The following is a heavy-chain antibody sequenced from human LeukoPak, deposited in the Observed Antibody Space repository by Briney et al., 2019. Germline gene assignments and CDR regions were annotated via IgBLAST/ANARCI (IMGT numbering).Heavy chain of an antibody. CDR2: IIPSLGFA. CDR1: GGTFSSHA. Sequence: SVKVSCKASGGTFSSHAISWVRQAPGHGLEWMGRIIPSLGFANYAQKFQGRVTLTADKSTYTAYMELSSLTSEDTAVYYCASPDPGYSGYDWVPDYYGMDVWGQGTTVTVSS. J-gene: IGHJ6*02. CDR3: ASPDPGYSGYDWVPDYYGMDV. V-gene: IGHV1-69*04. D-gene: IGHD5-12*01.